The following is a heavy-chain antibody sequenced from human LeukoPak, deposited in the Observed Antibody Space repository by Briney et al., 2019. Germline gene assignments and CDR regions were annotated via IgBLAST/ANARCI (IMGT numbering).Heavy chain of an antibody. Sequence: GGSLRLSCAASGFTFSSHDMSWVRQAPGKGLEWVSAITTSGGSTYYADSVKGRFTISRDNYKNTLYLQMNSLTAEDTALYYCAKEPYSGSQLLDYWGQGTLVTVSS. J-gene: IGHJ4*02. V-gene: IGHV3-23*01. CDR1: GFTFSSHD. CDR2: ITTSGGST. D-gene: IGHD1-26*01. CDR3: AKEPYSGSQLLDY.